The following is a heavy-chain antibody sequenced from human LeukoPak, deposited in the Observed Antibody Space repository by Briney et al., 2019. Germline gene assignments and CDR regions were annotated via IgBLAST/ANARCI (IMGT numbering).Heavy chain of an antibody. J-gene: IGHJ5*02. V-gene: IGHV1-18*01. D-gene: IGHD3-9*01. CDR1: GYTFTSYG. CDR2: ISAYNGNT. Sequence: ASVKVSCKASGYTFTSYGISWVRQAPGQGLEWMGWISAYNGNTNYAQKLQGRVTMTTDTSTSTAYMELRSLRSDDTAVYYCARNPDILTGYYTPGAFDPWGQGTLVTVSS. CDR3: ARNPDILTGYYTPGAFDP.